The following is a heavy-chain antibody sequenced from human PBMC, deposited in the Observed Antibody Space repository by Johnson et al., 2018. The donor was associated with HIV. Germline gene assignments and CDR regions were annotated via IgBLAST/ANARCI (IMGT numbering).Heavy chain of an antibody. CDR2: IRYDGSNK. Sequence: QVQLVESGGGVVQPGGSLRLSCAASGFTFSSYGMHWVRQAPGKGLEWVAFIRYDGSNKYYADSVKGRFTISRDNSKNTLYLQMNSLRAEDTAVYYCARTSCNGARCLGYDPFDVWGQGAMVTVSS. D-gene: IGHD2-8*01. V-gene: IGHV3-30*02. CDR1: GFTFSSYG. J-gene: IGHJ3*01. CDR3: ARTSCNGARCLGYDPFDV.